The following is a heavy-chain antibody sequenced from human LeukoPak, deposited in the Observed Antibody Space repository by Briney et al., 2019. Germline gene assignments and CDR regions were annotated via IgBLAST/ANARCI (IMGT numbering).Heavy chain of an antibody. D-gene: IGHD2-15*01. V-gene: IGHV1-18*01. CDR3: ARQYPGDLVVVAAHYGGFDP. Sequence: GASVKVSCKASGYTFTSYGISWVRQAPGQGLEWMGWISAYNGNTNYAQKLQGRVTMTTDTSTSTAYMELRSLRSDDTAVYYCARQYPGDLVVVAAHYGGFDPWGQGTLVTVSS. J-gene: IGHJ5*02. CDR2: ISAYNGNT. CDR1: GYTFTSYG.